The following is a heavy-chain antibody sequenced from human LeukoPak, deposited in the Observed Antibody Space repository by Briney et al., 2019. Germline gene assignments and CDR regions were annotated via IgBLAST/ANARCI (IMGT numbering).Heavy chain of an antibody. CDR2: ISWSSGSI. V-gene: IGHV3-9*01. CDR1: GFTFDDYA. CDR3: AKDIRYSSTYGMDV. D-gene: IGHD6-13*01. Sequence: GGSLRLSCAASGFTFDDYAMHWVRQAPGKGLEWVSGISWSSGSIGYADSVKGRFTISRDNAKNSLYLQMNSLRAEDTALYYCAKDIRYSSTYGMDVWGQGTTVTVSS. J-gene: IGHJ6*02.